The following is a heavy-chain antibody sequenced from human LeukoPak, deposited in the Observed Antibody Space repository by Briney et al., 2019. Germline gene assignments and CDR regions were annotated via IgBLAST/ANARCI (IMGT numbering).Heavy chain of an antibody. V-gene: IGHV1-69*06. CDR1: GGTFSSYA. J-gene: IGHJ5*02. CDR3: ARDFRPPNAGSGNYERMFDP. CDR2: IIPIFGTP. Sequence: SVKVSCKASGGTFSSYAISWVRQAPGQGLEWMGGIIPIFGTPNYAQKFQGRVTIAAEKSTSTTYMELSSLRSEDTAVYYCARDFRPPNAGSGNYERMFDPWGQGTLVTVSS. D-gene: IGHD3-10*01.